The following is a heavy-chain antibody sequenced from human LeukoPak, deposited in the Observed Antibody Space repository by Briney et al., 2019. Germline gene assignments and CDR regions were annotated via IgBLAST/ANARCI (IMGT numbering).Heavy chain of an antibody. CDR1: GVSISSYY. CDR3: ARTVAGTSKPYYFDY. Sequence: SETLSLTCTVSGVSISSYYWSWIRQPPGKGLEWIGYIYYSGSTNYNPSLKSRVTISVDTSKNQFSLKLSSVTAADTAVYYCARTVAGTSKPYYFDYWGQGTLVTVSS. CDR2: IYYSGST. V-gene: IGHV4-59*01. D-gene: IGHD6-19*01. J-gene: IGHJ4*02.